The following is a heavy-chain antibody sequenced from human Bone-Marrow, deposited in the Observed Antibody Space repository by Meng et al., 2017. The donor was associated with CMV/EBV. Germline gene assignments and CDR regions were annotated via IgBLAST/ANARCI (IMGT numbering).Heavy chain of an antibody. J-gene: IGHJ4*02. D-gene: IGHD2-2*02. CDR3: AHVPIVVVPAAIHFDY. CDR1: FSPCASGVS. CDR2: IYWNDDN. Sequence: FSPCASGVSVCWIHQPREEALEWLALIYWNDDNRYSPSLKSRLTITKDTSKNQVVLTMTIMDPVDTATYYCAHVPIVVVPAAIHFDYWGQGTLVTVSS. V-gene: IGHV2-5*01.